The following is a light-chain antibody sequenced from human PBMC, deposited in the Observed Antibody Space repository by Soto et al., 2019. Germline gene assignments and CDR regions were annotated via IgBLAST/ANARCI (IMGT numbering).Light chain of an antibody. J-gene: IGLJ2*01. CDR3: SSYTV. CDR2: EVS. CDR1: SSDVGGYNY. Sequence: QYALTQPASVSGSPGQSITISCTGTSSDVGGYNYVSWYQQHPGKAPKLMIYEVSNRPSGVSNRFSGSKSGNTASLTISGLQAEDEADYYCSSYTVFGGGTKLTVL. V-gene: IGLV2-14*01.